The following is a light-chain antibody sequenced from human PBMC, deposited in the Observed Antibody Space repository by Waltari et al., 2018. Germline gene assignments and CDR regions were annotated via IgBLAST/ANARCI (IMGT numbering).Light chain of an antibody. CDR1: QSVSSSS. V-gene: IGKV3-20*01. J-gene: IGKJ5*01. CDR3: KQYGSSPRT. CDR2: CAS. Sequence: ILFTHSPATLSLSPGDRATLSCRASQSVSSSSLAWYQQKPGQAPRLLIYCASSRATGIPDRFSGSGSGTDFTLTISRLEPDEFAVYYCKQYGSSPRTFGQGTRLEIK.